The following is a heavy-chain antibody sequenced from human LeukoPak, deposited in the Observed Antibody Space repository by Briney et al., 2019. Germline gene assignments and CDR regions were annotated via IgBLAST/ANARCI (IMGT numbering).Heavy chain of an antibody. J-gene: IGHJ5*02. Sequence: SETLSLTCTVSGGSISSYYWSWIRQPPGKGLEWIGEINHSGSTNYNPSLKSRVTISVDTSKNQFSLKLSSVTAADTAVYYCARGPDRVVVPAAIESGADWFDPWGQGTLVTVSS. CDR2: INHSGST. CDR3: ARGPDRVVVPAAIESGADWFDP. V-gene: IGHV4-34*01. D-gene: IGHD2-2*01. CDR1: GGSISSYY.